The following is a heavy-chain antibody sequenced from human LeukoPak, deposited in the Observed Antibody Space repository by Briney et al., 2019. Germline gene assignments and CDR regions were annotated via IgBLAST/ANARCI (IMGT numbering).Heavy chain of an antibody. Sequence: AGGSLRLPCAASGFIFSGYAMHWVRQAPGKGLEWVAVISYDGGKTYYADSVKGRFTISRDNSKSTLYLQMNSLRSEDTAVYYCARGFNDFWSGSQLEYWGQGTLVTVSS. V-gene: IGHV3-30-3*01. CDR3: ARGFNDFWSGSQLEY. CDR2: ISYDGGKT. CDR1: GFIFSGYA. D-gene: IGHD3-3*01. J-gene: IGHJ4*02.